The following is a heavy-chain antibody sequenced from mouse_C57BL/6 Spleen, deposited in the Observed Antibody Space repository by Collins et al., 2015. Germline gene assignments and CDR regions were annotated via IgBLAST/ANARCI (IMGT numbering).Heavy chain of an antibody. V-gene: IGHV1-55*01. D-gene: IGHD1-1*01. CDR1: GYTFTSYW. CDR2: IYPGSGST. J-gene: IGHJ1*03. CDR3: ARKNYGSRDYWYFDV. Sequence: QVQLQQPGAELVKLGASVKMSCKASGYTFTSYWITWVKQRPGQGLEWIGDIYPGSGSTNYNEKFKSKATLTVDTSSSTAYMQLSSLTSEDSAVYYCARKNYGSRDYWYFDVWGTGTTVTVSS.